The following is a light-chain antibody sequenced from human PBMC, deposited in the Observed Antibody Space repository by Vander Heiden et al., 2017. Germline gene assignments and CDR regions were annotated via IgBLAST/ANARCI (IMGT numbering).Light chain of an antibody. J-gene: IGKJ2*01. CDR2: LGS. Sequence: DIVMTQSPLSLPVPPGEPASISCRSSQSLLHSNGYNYLDWYLQKPGQSPQLLIYLGSNRASGVPDRVSGSGSGTDFTLKISRVEAEDVGVYYCMQALQTPRTFGQGTKLEIK. CDR3: MQALQTPRT. V-gene: IGKV2-28*01. CDR1: QSLLHSNGYNY.